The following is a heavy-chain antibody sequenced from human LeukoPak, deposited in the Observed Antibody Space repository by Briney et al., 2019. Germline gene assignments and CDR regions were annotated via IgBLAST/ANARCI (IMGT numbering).Heavy chain of an antibody. D-gene: IGHD3-16*02. CDR1: GDSINNYY. CDR2: IFSSGST. J-gene: IGHJ4*02. CDR3: ARQGGGSYRYTSPFDY. V-gene: IGHV4-59*08. Sequence: SETLSLTCSVSGDSINNYYWNWIRQPLGKGLEWIGYIFSSGSTNYNPSLRSRVTISVDTSKNQFSLKLTSVTAADTAVYYCARQGGGSYRYTSPFDYWGQGTLVTVSS.